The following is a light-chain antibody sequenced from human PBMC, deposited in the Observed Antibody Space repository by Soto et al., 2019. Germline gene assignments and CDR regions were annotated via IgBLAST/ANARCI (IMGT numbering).Light chain of an antibody. CDR2: GVS. CDR3: SSYTSSSTLYV. Sequence: QSALTQPASVSGSPGQSITISCTGTSSDVGGYNYVSWYQQHPGKAPKLMIYGVSNRPSGVSNRFSGSKSGNTASLTISGLQAEDEGDYYCSSYTSSSTLYVFGTGTKLTVL. CDR1: SSDVGGYNY. J-gene: IGLJ1*01. V-gene: IGLV2-14*01.